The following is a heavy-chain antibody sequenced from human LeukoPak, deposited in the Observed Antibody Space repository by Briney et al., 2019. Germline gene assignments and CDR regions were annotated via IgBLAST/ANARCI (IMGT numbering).Heavy chain of an antibody. CDR3: ARDGSSGWYAY. V-gene: IGHV4-39*07. CDR2: IYYSGST. D-gene: IGHD6-19*01. J-gene: IGHJ4*02. Sequence: PSETLSLTCTVSGGSISNNNYYWAWIRQPPGKGLEWIGSIYYSGSTYYNPSLKSRVTISVDTSKNQFSLMLSSVTAADTAVYYCARDGSSGWYAYWGQGTLVTVSS. CDR1: GGSISNNNYY.